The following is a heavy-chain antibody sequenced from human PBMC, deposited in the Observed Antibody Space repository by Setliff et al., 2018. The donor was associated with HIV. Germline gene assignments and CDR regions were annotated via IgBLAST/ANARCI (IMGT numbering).Heavy chain of an antibody. CDR2: IYYSGST. V-gene: IGHV4-31*03. Sequence: SETLSLTCTVSGGSINNGYHYWVWIRQHPGKGLEWIGYIYYSGSTYYNPSLKSRVTISVDTSKNQFSLKLSSVTAADTAVYYCARCLPYSNSPHTEYGMDVWGQGTTVTV. J-gene: IGHJ6*02. D-gene: IGHD4-4*01. CDR3: ARCLPYSNSPHTEYGMDV. CDR1: GGSINNGYHY.